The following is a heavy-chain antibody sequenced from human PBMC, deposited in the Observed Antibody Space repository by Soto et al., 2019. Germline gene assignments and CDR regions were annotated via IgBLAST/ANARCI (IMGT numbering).Heavy chain of an antibody. CDR3: ASGVARPFDY. CDR2: IIPIVGIA. Sequence: QVQLVQSGAEVKKPGCSVKVSCTASGGTFSSYTISWVRQAPGHGLEWMGGIIPIVGIANYAQKFQGRVTITADKSTSTAYMELSSLRAEDTAVYYCASGVARPFDYWGQGTLVTGSS. V-gene: IGHV1-69*02. CDR1: GGTFSSYT. J-gene: IGHJ4*02. D-gene: IGHD3-10*01.